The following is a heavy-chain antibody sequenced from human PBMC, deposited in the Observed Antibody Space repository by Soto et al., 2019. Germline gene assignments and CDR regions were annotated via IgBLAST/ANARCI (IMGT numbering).Heavy chain of an antibody. V-gene: IGHV1-69*13. D-gene: IGHD6-19*01. CDR3: AKNRGWSAGDAFDI. CDR2: IIPIFGTA. Sequence: ASVKVSCKASGGTFSSYAISWVRQAPGQGLEWMGGIIPIFGTANYAQKFQGRVTITADESTSTAYMELSSLRFEDTAVYYCAKNRGWSAGDAFDIWGQGTMVTVSS. J-gene: IGHJ3*02. CDR1: GGTFSSYA.